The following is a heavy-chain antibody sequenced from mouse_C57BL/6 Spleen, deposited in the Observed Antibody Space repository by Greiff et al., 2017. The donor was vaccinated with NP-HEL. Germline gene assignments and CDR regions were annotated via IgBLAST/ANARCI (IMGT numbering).Heavy chain of an antibody. D-gene: IGHD2-1*01. J-gene: IGHJ2*01. CDR3: ARYGNYVGVYFDY. CDR1: GYTFTSYW. V-gene: IGHV1-59*01. Sequence: QVQLQQPGAELVRPGTSVKLSCKASGYTFTSYWMHWVKQRPGQGLEWIGVIDPSDSYTNYNQKFKGKATLTVDTSSSTAYMQLSSLTSEDSAVYYCARYGNYVGVYFDYWGQGTTLTVSS. CDR2: IDPSDSYT.